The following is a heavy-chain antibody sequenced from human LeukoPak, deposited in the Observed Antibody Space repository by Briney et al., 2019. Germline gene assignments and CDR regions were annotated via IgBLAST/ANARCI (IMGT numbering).Heavy chain of an antibody. CDR1: GFSFSSYG. Sequence: GGSLRLSCATSGFSFSSYGMHWVRQAPGKGLEWVALIWDDGGNKYYADSVKGRFTISRDNSKNTLYLQMDSLRPEDTAIYYCARDRRYSSNWYAYDIWGQGTMVAVSS. CDR2: IWDDGGNK. V-gene: IGHV3-33*01. D-gene: IGHD6-13*01. CDR3: ARDRRYSSNWYAYDI. J-gene: IGHJ3*02.